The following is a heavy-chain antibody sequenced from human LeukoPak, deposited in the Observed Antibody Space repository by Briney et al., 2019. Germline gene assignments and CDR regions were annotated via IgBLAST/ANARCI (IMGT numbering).Heavy chain of an antibody. CDR1: GGSISSYY. Sequence: PSETLSLTCTVSGGSISSYYWSWIRQPPGKGLEWIGYIYYSGSTNYNPSLKSRVTISVDTSKNQFSLKLSSVTAADTAVYYCARGSGTYYYDSGGYLNWFDPWGQGILVTVSS. CDR3: ARGSGTYYYDSGGYLNWFDP. V-gene: IGHV4-59*08. D-gene: IGHD3-22*01. J-gene: IGHJ5*02. CDR2: IYYSGST.